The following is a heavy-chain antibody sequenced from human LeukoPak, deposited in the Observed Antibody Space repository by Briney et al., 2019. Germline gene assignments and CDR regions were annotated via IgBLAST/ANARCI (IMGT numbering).Heavy chain of an antibody. D-gene: IGHD3-3*01. J-gene: IGHJ5*02. V-gene: IGHV1-2*02. CDR2: INPNSGGT. Sequence: GASVKVSCKASGYSFTGHYMHWVRQAPGQGLEWMGWINPNSGGTNYAQKFQGRVTMTRDTSISTAYMELSRLRPDDTAVYYCARDSTQGGVVNNWFDPWGQGTLVTVSS. CDR3: ARDSTQGGVVNNWFDP. CDR1: GYSFTGHY.